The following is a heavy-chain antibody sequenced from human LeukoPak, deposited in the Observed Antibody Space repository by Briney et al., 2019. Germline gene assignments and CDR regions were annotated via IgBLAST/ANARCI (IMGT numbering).Heavy chain of an antibody. D-gene: IGHD4-23*01. CDR3: ARVSVRWESQEVWFDP. J-gene: IGHJ5*02. CDR1: GGSISSGGYY. Sequence: KASETLSLTCTVSGGSISSGGYYWSWIRQPPGKGLEWIGYIYHSGSTYYNPSLKSRVTISVDTSKNQFSLKLSSVTAADTAVYYCARVSVRWESQEVWFDPRGQGTLVTVSS. CDR2: IYHSGST. V-gene: IGHV4-30-2*01.